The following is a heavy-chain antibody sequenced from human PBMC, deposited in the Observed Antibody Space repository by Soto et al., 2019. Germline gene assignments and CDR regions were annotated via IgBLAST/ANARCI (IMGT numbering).Heavy chain of an antibody. V-gene: IGHV2-5*02. Sequence: QITLKESGPTLVKPTQPLTLTCTFSGISLSTDAVGVAWIRQPPGKALEWLALIYWDDDKRYSPSLKSRLTIIKDTPKTPVVLTVTNRHPVDTATYNCAHRGEVAAIISDASDLWGPATAVTVSS. CDR2: IYWDDDK. CDR3: AHRGEVAAIISDASDL. J-gene: IGHJ3*01. CDR1: GISLSTDAVG. D-gene: IGHD2-21*02.